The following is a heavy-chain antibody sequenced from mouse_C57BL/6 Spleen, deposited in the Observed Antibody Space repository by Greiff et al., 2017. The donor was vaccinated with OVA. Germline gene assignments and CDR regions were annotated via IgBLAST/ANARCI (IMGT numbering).Heavy chain of an antibody. V-gene: IGHV2-2*01. Sequence: QVQLQQSGPGLVQPSQSLSITCTVSGFSLTSYGVHWVRQSPGKGLEWLGVIWSGGSTDYNAAFISRLSISKDNSKSQVFFKMNSLQADDTAIYYCARPSYYSNYPYYAMDYWGQGTSVTVSS. D-gene: IGHD2-5*01. CDR3: ARPSYYSNYPYYAMDY. CDR1: GFSLTSYG. J-gene: IGHJ4*01. CDR2: IWSGGST.